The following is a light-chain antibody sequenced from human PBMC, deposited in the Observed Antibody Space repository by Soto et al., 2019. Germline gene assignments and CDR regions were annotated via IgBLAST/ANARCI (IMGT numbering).Light chain of an antibody. CDR1: QGISSY. CDR3: QQYYSYPWT. J-gene: IGKJ1*01. Sequence: AISMTPSPSSYTASTGDRVTITWRASQGISSYLAWFQQKPGKAPKLLIYAASTWQSVVPSRFSGSGSGTDFTLTISCLQAEAFATYYCQQYYSYPWTFGHGSKVDIK. V-gene: IGKV1-8*01. CDR2: AAS.